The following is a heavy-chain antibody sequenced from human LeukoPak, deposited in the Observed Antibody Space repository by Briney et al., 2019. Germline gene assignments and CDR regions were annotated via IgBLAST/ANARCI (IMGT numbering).Heavy chain of an antibody. CDR2: INPKSGAT. Sequence: ASVRVSCKASGYSFTDYYIHWVRQAPGQGFDWMGWINPKSGATDYSQKFQGRVTLTRDTSIAAAYMELSNLRSDDTAVYHCVRAGPAASLDYWGQGTLVTVSP. D-gene: IGHD2-15*01. J-gene: IGHJ4*02. CDR3: VRAGPAASLDY. CDR1: GYSFTDYY. V-gene: IGHV1-2*02.